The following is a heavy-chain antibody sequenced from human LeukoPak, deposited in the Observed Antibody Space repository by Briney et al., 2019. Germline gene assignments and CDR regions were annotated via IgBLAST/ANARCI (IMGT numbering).Heavy chain of an antibody. CDR1: GFTFSGSA. D-gene: IGHD6-6*01. J-gene: IGHJ4*02. CDR3: TRLDSSSPVADY. Sequence: PGGSLKLSCAASGFTFSGSAMHWVRQASGKGLEWVGRIRSKANSYATAYAASVKGRFTISRDDSKNTAYLQMNSLKTEDMAVYYCTRLDSSSPVADYWGQGTLVTVSS. V-gene: IGHV3-73*01. CDR2: IRSKANSYAT.